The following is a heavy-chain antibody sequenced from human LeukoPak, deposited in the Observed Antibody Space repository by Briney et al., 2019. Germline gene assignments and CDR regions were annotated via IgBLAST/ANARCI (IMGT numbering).Heavy chain of an antibody. CDR1: GGSISSSSYY. V-gene: IGHV4-39*01. CDR2: IYYSGST. D-gene: IGHD4/OR15-4a*01. CDR3: ARRSGAIDY. J-gene: IGHJ4*02. Sequence: SETLSLTCTVSGGSISSSSYYWGWIRQPPGKGLEWIGSIYYSGSTYYNPPLKSRVTISVDTSKNQFSLKLSSVTAADTAVYYCARRSGAIDYWGQGTLVTVSS.